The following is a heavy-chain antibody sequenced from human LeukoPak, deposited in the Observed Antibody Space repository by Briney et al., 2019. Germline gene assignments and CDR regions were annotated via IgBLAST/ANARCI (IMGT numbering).Heavy chain of an antibody. CDR1: GFTFSTYR. CDR3: AKGESSSWFD. Sequence: GGSLRLSCAASGFTFSTYRMHWVRQGPGKGLVWVSGMNSDGSSTVYADSVKGRFTISRDNAMNTLYLQMNSLRAEDTAVYYCAKGESSSWFDWGQGSLVTVSS. D-gene: IGHD6-13*01. J-gene: IGHJ4*01. V-gene: IGHV3-74*01. CDR2: MNSDGSST.